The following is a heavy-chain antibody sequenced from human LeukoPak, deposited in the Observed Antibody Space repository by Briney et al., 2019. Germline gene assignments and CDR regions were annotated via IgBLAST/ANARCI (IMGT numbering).Heavy chain of an antibody. CDR2: ISYGGSNT. Sequence: GGSLRLSCAASGFTFSSYGMHWVRQAPGKGLEWVAVISYGGSNTYYADSVKGRFTISRDNSKNTLYPQMDSLRAEDTAVYYCAKGGYSRIAGTFDSWGQGTLVTVSS. CDR3: AKGGYSRIAGTFDS. D-gene: IGHD5-12*01. V-gene: IGHV3-30*18. CDR1: GFTFSSYG. J-gene: IGHJ4*02.